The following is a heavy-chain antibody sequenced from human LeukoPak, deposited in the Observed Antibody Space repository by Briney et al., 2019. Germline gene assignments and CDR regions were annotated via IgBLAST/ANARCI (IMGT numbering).Heavy chain of an antibody. CDR2: ISAYNGNT. V-gene: IGHV1-18*01. J-gene: IGHJ4*02. Sequence: ASVKVPCKASGYTFTSYGISWVRQAPGQGLEWMGWISAYNGNTNYAQKLQGRATMTTDTSTSTAYMELRSLRSDDTAVYYCARDRAPYYYGSGSSYFDYWGQGTLVTVSS. CDR3: ARDRAPYYYGSGSSYFDY. D-gene: IGHD3-10*01. CDR1: GYTFTSYG.